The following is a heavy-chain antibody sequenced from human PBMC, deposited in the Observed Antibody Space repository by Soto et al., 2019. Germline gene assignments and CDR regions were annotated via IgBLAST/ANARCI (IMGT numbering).Heavy chain of an antibody. CDR2: INDDGSST. D-gene: IGHD6-25*01. Sequence: SXRLSCGSSGFTFSRHCMHWVRQTPVKGPVWVSRINDDGSSTKHADSVKGRFTIARDNAKNTVFLQMSSLRAEDTAVYYCAREVIAATGTIRWFDPWGQGTLVTVSS. CDR1: GFTFSRHC. CDR3: AREVIAATGTIRWFDP. V-gene: IGHV3-74*03. J-gene: IGHJ5*02.